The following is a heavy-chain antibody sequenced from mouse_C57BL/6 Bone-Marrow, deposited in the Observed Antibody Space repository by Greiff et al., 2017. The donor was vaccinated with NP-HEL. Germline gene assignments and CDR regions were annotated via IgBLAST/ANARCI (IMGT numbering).Heavy chain of an antibody. CDR1: GFNIKNTY. CDR3: ARSAYLYLEWFAY. Sequence: EVQLVESVAELVRPGASVKLSCTASGFNIKNTYMHWVKQRPEQGLEWIGRIDPANGNTKYAPKFQGKATITADTSSNTAYLQLSSLTSEDTAIYYCARSAYLYLEWFAYWGQGTLVTVSA. J-gene: IGHJ3*01. CDR2: IDPANGNT. V-gene: IGHV14-3*01. D-gene: IGHD2-10*01.